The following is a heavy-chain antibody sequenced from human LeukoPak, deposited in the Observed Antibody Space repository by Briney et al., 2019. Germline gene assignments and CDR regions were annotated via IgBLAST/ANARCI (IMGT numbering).Heavy chain of an antibody. CDR3: ARQPPLTGDFLQYFDY. D-gene: IGHD7-27*01. J-gene: IGHJ4*02. Sequence: SETLSLTCAVYGGSFSGYYWGWIRQPPGKGLEWIGTIYHSGATYYNPSLKSRVTISVDTSKNQFSLSLSSVTAADTAVYYCARQPPLTGDFLQYFDYWGQGTLVTVSS. CDR1: GGSFSGYY. CDR2: IYHSGAT. V-gene: IGHV4-34*01.